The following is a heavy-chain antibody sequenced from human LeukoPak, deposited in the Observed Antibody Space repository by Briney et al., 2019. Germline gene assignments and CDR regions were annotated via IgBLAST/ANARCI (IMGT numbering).Heavy chain of an antibody. CDR1: GFTFSDYY. V-gene: IGHV3-11*05. Sequence: GGSLRLSCAASGFTFSDYYMSWICQAPGQGLEWVSYISSSSSYTNYADSVKGRFTISRDNAKNSLYLQMNSLRAEDTAVYYSARDRLNYGDLGYWGQGTLVTVSS. CDR2: ISSSSSYT. CDR3: ARDRLNYGDLGY. D-gene: IGHD4-17*01. J-gene: IGHJ4*02.